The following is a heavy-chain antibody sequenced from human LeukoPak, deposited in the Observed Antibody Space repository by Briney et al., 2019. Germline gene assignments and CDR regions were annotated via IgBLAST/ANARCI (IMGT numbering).Heavy chain of an antibody. CDR2: IKEDGSEK. D-gene: IGHD1-20*01. CDR3: AIGGAVTGRWSY. CDR1: GFTFSNSW. J-gene: IGHJ4*02. V-gene: IGHV3-7*01. Sequence: GGSLRLSCAASGFTFSNSWMTWVRQAPGKGLEWVASIKEDGSEKYYVDSVKGRFTISRDNAKNSLYLQMNSLRAEDTAVFYCAIGGAVTGRWSYWGQGTLVNVSS.